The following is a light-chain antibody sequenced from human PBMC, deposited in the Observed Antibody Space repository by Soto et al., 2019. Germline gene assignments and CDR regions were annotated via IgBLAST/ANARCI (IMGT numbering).Light chain of an antibody. CDR1: QSVSSN. V-gene: IGKV3-15*01. CDR2: GAS. J-gene: IGKJ1*01. Sequence: EIVMTQSPVTLSVSPGERATLSCRASQSVSSNLAWYQQKPGQAPRLLIYGASTRATGIPARFSGSGSGTDFTLTISSLQSEDFAVYSCQHYNNWPPWTFGQGTKVEIK. CDR3: QHYNNWPPWT.